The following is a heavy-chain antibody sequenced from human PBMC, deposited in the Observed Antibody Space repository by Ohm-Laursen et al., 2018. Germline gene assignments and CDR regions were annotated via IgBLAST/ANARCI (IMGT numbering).Heavy chain of an antibody. Sequence: SLRLSCAASGFTFSSYAMNWVRQAPGKGLEWVSGISGSGSRTYYADSVKGRFTISRDNSKNTVHLQMDNLRAEDTAVYYCAKGSANLGDYWGQGTLVTVSS. CDR2: ISGSGSRT. CDR3: AKGSANLGDY. V-gene: IGHV3-23*01. CDR1: GFTFSSYA. J-gene: IGHJ4*02.